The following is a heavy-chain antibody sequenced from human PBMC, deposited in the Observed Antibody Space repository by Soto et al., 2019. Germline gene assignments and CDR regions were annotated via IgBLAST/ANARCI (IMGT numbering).Heavy chain of an antibody. CDR2: IYYSGST. Sequence: KTSETLSLTCTVSGGSVSSGSYYWSWIRQPPGKGLEWIGYIYYSGSTNYNPSLKSRVTISVDTSKNQFSLKLSSVTAADTAVYYCARWDSYSYGFVYWGQGTLVTVSS. V-gene: IGHV4-61*01. D-gene: IGHD5-18*01. CDR3: ARWDSYSYGFVY. CDR1: GGSVSSGSYY. J-gene: IGHJ4*02.